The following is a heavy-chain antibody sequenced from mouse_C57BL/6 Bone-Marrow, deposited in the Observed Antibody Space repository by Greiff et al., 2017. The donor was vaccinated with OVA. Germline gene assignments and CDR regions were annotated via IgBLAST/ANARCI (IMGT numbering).Heavy chain of an antibody. Sequence: VQLQQSGAELVRPGASVKLSCTASGFNIKDDYMHWVKQRPEQGLEWIGWIDPENGDTEYASKFQGKATITADTSSNTAYLQLSSLTSEDTAVYYCTSYDGYYWFAYWGQGTLVTVSA. CDR1: GFNIKDDY. J-gene: IGHJ3*01. CDR2: IDPENGDT. CDR3: TSYDGYYWFAY. V-gene: IGHV14-4*01. D-gene: IGHD2-3*01.